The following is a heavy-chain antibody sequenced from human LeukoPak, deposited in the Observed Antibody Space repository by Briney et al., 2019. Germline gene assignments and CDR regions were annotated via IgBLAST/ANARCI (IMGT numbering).Heavy chain of an antibody. V-gene: IGHV1-69*13. CDR1: GGTFSSYA. Sequence: GASVEVSCKASGGTFSSYAISWVRQAPGQGLEWMGGIIPIFGTANYAQKFQGRVTITADESTSTAYMELSSLRSEDTAVYYCARSYDFWRGYFSYYYMDVRGKGTTVTVSS. D-gene: IGHD3-3*01. J-gene: IGHJ6*03. CDR3: ARSYDFWRGYFSYYYMDV. CDR2: IIPIFGTA.